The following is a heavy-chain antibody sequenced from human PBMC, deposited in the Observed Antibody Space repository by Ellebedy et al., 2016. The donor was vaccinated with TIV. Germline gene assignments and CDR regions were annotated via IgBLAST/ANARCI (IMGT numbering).Heavy chain of an antibody. J-gene: IGHJ3*02. CDR3: ARELRRPNGTFDI. Sequence: MPGGSLRLSGTVSGTSISSYYWSWIRQPAGKGLEWIGRIYTSGSTNYNPSLKSRVTMSVDTSKNQFSLNLSSVTVADTAVYYCARELRRPNGTFDIWGQGTMVTVSS. D-gene: IGHD1-26*01. CDR2: IYTSGST. V-gene: IGHV4-4*07. CDR1: GTSISSYY.